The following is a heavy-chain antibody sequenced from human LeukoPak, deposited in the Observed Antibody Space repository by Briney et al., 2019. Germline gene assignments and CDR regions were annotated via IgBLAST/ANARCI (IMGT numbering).Heavy chain of an antibody. CDR3: ARGGSGISNAFDI. J-gene: IGHJ3*02. Sequence: SETLSLTCSVSGGAISSYYWSWIRQPPGKGLEWIGYLYYSGSTNSNPSLKSRVTMSVDTSKNQFSLKLRSVTAADTAVYYCARGGSGISNAFDIWGQGTMVTVSS. CDR1: GGAISSYY. D-gene: IGHD3-10*01. CDR2: LYYSGST. V-gene: IGHV4-59*01.